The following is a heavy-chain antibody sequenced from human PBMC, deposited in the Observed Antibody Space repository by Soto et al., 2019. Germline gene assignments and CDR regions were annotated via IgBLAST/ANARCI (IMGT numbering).Heavy chain of an antibody. CDR1: GGSVSSGSYY. V-gene: IGHV4-61*01. J-gene: IGHJ6*02. CDR2: IYYSGST. CDR3: ARDGYCSGGSCYGYYYYGMDV. Sequence: PSETLSLTCTVSGGSVSSGSYYWSWIRQPPGKGLEWIGYIYYSGSTNYNPSLKSRVTISVDTSKNQFSLKLSSVTAADTAVYYCARDGYCSGGSCYGYYYYGMDVWGQGTTVTFSS. D-gene: IGHD2-15*01.